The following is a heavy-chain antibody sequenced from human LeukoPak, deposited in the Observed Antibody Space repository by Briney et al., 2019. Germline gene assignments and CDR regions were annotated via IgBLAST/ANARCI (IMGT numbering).Heavy chain of an antibody. Sequence: GGSLRLSCAASGFTFSSYAMSWVRQAPGKGLEWVSSISSSSSYIYYADSVKGRFTISRDNAKNSLYLQMNSLRAEDTAVYYCARDNVGYYDFWSGFPLDYWGQGTLVTVSS. CDR2: ISSSSSYI. J-gene: IGHJ4*02. D-gene: IGHD3-3*01. V-gene: IGHV3-21*01. CDR1: GFTFSSYA. CDR3: ARDNVGYYDFWSGFPLDY.